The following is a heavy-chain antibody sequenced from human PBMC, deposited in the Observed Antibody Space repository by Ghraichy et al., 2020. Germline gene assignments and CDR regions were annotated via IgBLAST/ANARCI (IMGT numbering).Heavy chain of an antibody. CDR3: ARDLLGNSGSRFDP. V-gene: IGHV4-4*07. CDR2: IYTSGST. J-gene: IGHJ5*02. CDR1: GGSISSYY. D-gene: IGHD4-23*01. Sequence: SETLSLTCTVSGGSISSYYWSWIRQRAGKGLEWSGSIYTSGSTNYNPSLKSRVTMSVDTSKNQFSLKLSSVTAADTAVYYCARDLLGNSGSRFDPWGQGTLVTVSS.